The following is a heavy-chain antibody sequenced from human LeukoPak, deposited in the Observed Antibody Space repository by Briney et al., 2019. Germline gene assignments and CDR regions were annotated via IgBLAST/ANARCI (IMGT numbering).Heavy chain of an antibody. CDR3: ATAPIAVAAYSYMDV. J-gene: IGHJ6*03. V-gene: IGHV1-24*01. CDR1: GYTLTDLS. CDR2: FDPEDGET. Sequence: ASVKVSCKVSGYTLTDLSMHWVRQAPGKGLEWMGGFDPEDGETIYAQKFQGRVTMTEDTSTDTAYMELSSLRSEDTAVYYCATAPIAVAAYSYMDVWGKGTTVTVSS. D-gene: IGHD6-19*01.